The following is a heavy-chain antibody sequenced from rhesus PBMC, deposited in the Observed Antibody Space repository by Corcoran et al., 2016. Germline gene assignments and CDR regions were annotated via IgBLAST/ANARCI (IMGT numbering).Heavy chain of an antibody. Sequence: QVQLQESGPGLVKPSETLSLTCAVSGYSISSGYGWRCICQPPGKGLEWCGDIDYNGSNYTPPPLKWRVTISIDTSKNQVSLKLGSETAADTAVYYCSRVWTGYYKVDNRFDFWGPGVLVTVSS. CDR2: IDYNGSN. J-gene: IGHJ5-1*01. CDR3: SRVWTGYYKVDNRFDF. V-gene: IGHV4-127*01. D-gene: IGHD3-3*01. CDR1: GYSISSGYG.